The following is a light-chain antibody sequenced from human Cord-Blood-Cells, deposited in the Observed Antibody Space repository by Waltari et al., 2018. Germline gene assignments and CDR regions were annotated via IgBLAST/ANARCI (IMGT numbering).Light chain of an antibody. V-gene: IGKV1-9*01. CDR2: AAS. CDR1: QGISSY. Sequence: IQLTQSPSSLSASVGDRVTITCRASQGISSYLAWYQQKPGKAPKLLIYAASTLQSGVPSRFSGSGSGTDFTLTSSSLQPEDFATDYCQQLNSYPVTFGQGTRLEIK. CDR3: QQLNSYPVT. J-gene: IGKJ5*01.